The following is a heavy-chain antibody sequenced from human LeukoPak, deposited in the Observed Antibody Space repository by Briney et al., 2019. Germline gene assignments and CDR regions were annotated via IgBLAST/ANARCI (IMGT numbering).Heavy chain of an antibody. D-gene: IGHD3-3*01. CDR1: GGSIGRGNYY. CDR2: IYYSGST. J-gene: IGHJ4*02. Sequence: PSETLSLTCTVSGGSIGRGNYYWGWIRQPPGKGLEWIGSIYYSGSTYYNPSLKSRVTISLDTSKNQFSLKLSSVTAADTAVYYCARCGYYDVGSGYNPATLDSWGQGTLVTVSS. CDR3: ARCGYYDVGSGYNPATLDS. V-gene: IGHV4-39*01.